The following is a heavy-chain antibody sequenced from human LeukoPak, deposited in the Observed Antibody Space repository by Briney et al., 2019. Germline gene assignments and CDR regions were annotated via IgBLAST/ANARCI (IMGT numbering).Heavy chain of an antibody. CDR1: GGSISSYY. J-gene: IGHJ4*02. CDR3: ARGDDFWSGYPFDY. Sequence: SETLSLACTVSGGSISSYYWSWIRQPAGKGLEWIGRIYTSGSTNYNPSLKSRVTMSVDTSKNQFSLKLSSETAADTAVYYCARGDDFWSGYPFDYWGQGTLVTVSS. V-gene: IGHV4-4*07. CDR2: IYTSGST. D-gene: IGHD3-3*01.